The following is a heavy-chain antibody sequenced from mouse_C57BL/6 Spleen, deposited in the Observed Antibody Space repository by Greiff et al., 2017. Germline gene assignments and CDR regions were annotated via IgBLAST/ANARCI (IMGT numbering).Heavy chain of an antibody. V-gene: IGHV1-54*01. CDR1: GYAFTNYL. CDR3: ARGTYYSNDEGFAY. J-gene: IGHJ3*01. CDR2: INPGSGGT. D-gene: IGHD2-5*01. Sequence: QVQLQQSGAELVRPGTSVKVSCKASGYAFTNYLIEWVKQRPGQGLEWIGVINPGSGGTNYNEKFKGKATLTADKSSSTAYMQLSRLTSEDSAVYFCARGTYYSNDEGFAYWGQGTLVTVSA.